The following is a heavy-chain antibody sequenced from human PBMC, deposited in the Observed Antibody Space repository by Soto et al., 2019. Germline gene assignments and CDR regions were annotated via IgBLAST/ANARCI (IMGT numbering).Heavy chain of an antibody. V-gene: IGHV3-23*01. CDR2: ISGSGGST. Sequence: GVSLRLSCAASGFTFSSYAMSWARQDPGKGLDWVSAISGSGGSTYYADSVKGRFTISRDNSKNTLYLQMNSLRAEDTAVYYCAKARFGEAYNWFDPWGQGTLVTVSS. J-gene: IGHJ5*02. D-gene: IGHD3-10*01. CDR1: GFTFSSYA. CDR3: AKARFGEAYNWFDP.